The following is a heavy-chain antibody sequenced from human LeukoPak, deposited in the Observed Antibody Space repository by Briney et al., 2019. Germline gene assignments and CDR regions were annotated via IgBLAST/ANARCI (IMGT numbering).Heavy chain of an antibody. Sequence: SETLSLTCAVSGGSISSCGYSWSWIRQPPGKGLEWIGYIYHSGSTYYNPSLKSRVTISVDRSKNQFSLKLSSVTAADTAVYYCARDRGWGSSSWYSIDYWGQGTLVTVSS. V-gene: IGHV4-30-2*01. CDR3: ARDRGWGSSSWYSIDY. CDR2: IYHSGST. J-gene: IGHJ4*02. CDR1: GGSISSCGYS. D-gene: IGHD6-13*01.